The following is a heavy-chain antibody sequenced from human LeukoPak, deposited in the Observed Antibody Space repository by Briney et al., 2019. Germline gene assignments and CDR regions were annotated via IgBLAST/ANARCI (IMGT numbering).Heavy chain of an antibody. Sequence: GGSLRLSCAASGFTFSSYDMHWVRQATGKGLEWVSAIGTAGDPYYPGSVKGRFTISRENAKNSLYLQMNSLRAGDTAVYYCARGNYHNYCSSTSYYGYFDYWGQGTLVTVSS. CDR3: ARGNYHNYCSSTSYYGYFDY. CDR1: GFTFSSYD. V-gene: IGHV3-13*05. CDR2: IGTAGDP. J-gene: IGHJ4*02. D-gene: IGHD2-2*01.